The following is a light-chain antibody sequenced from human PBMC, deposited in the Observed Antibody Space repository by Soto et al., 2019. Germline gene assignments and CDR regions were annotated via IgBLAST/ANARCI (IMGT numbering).Light chain of an antibody. CDR3: QQYNSYSPSWT. J-gene: IGKJ1*01. CDR1: QNISDW. CDR2: DAS. Sequence: DIQMTQSPSTLSASEGDRVSITCRASQNISDWLAWYQQKPGQAPKLLIYDASRLERGVPSRFSGSGSGTEFTLTISSLQPDDFATYYCQQYNSYSPSWTFGQGTTVEIK. V-gene: IGKV1-5*01.